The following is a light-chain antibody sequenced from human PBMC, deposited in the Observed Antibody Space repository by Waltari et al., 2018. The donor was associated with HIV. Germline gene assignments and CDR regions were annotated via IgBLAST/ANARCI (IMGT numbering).Light chain of an antibody. CDR2: RDT. Sequence: SVLTQPPSASGTPGQKVTISVSGSSSNIGSNSVFWYQQLPGAAPKLLIYRDTQRPSGVPDRFSGSKSGTSASLAISGLRSEDEAVYSCATWDDSLNGVLFGGGTNLNVL. CDR3: ATWDDSLNGVL. CDR1: SSNIGSNS. J-gene: IGLJ2*01. V-gene: IGLV1-47*01.